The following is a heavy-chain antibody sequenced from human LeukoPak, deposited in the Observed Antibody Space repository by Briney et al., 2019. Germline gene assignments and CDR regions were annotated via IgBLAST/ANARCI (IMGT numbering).Heavy chain of an antibody. CDR2: IYYSGST. CDR1: GGSISSYY. J-gene: IGHJ4*02. Sequence: SETLSLTCTVSGGSISSYYWSWIRQPPGKGLEWIGYIYYSGSTNYNPSLKSRVTISVDTSKNQFSLKLSSVTAADTAVYYCARERVGFPYYFDYWGQGTLVTVSS. D-gene: IGHD1-26*01. CDR3: ARERVGFPYYFDY. V-gene: IGHV4-59*12.